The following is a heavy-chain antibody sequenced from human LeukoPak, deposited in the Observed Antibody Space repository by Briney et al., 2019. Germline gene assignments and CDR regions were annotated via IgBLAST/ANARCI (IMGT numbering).Heavy chain of an antibody. Sequence: SGGSLRLSCAASGLTFSDYAMSWFRQAPGMGLEWVSGITSGFTPHYADSVKGRFTISRDNSKNTFHLQLNSLRAEDTAVYYCAKDYSESRVADVFFEYWGQGTLVTVSS. J-gene: IGHJ4*02. CDR1: GLTFSDYA. D-gene: IGHD2-15*01. CDR2: ITSGFTP. V-gene: IGHV3-23*01. CDR3: AKDYSESRVADVFFEY.